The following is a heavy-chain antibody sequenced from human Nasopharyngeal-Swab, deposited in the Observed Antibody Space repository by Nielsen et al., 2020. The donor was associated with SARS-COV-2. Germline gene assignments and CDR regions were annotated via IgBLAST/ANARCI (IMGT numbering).Heavy chain of an antibody. Sequence: GESLKISCAASGFTFSSYAMSWVRQAPGEGLEWVSAISGSGGSTYYADSVKGRFTISRDNSKNTLYLQMNSLRAEDTAVYYCAKGWQWLVRGAFDIWGRGTMVTVSS. J-gene: IGHJ3*02. CDR3: AKGWQWLVRGAFDI. CDR1: GFTFSSYA. CDR2: ISGSGGST. D-gene: IGHD6-19*01. V-gene: IGHV3-23*01.